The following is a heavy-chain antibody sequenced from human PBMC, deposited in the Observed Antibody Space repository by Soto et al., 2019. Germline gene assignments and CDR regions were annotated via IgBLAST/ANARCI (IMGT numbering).Heavy chain of an antibody. CDR2: YAPEEGQT. CDR1: GHTLSDLA. J-gene: IGHJ4*02. D-gene: IGHD3-10*01. V-gene: IGHV1-24*01. Sequence: QVQLVQSGAEVKKPGASVRVSCNISGHTLSDLAMHWVRKAPGKGLEWMGGYAPEEGQTVYAQKFQGRVTMTEETSTDTAYMELSSLSSEDTAVSYCATGLAWGQVYGLQFWGQGTLVTVSS. CDR3: ATGLAWGQVYGLQF.